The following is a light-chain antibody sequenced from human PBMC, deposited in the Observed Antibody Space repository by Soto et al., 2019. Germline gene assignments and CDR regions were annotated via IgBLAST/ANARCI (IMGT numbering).Light chain of an antibody. V-gene: IGKV3-11*01. CDR2: DAS. CDR3: QQGSNWPRLP. CDR1: QSVSSY. Sequence: EIVLKQSPATLSLSPGERATLSCRASQSVSSYLAWYQQKPGQAPRLLIYDASNRATGIPARFSGSGSGTDFTLTISSLEPEDFAVYYCQQGSNWPRLPFGGGTKVDIK. J-gene: IGKJ4*01.